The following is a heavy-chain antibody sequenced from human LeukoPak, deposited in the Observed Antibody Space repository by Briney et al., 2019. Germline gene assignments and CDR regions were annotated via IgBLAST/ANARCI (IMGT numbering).Heavy chain of an antibody. V-gene: IGHV4-39*01. Sequence: MSSETLSLTCTVSGGSISSDSYYWGWIRQPPGKGLEWIGYMYHTGTTYYNPSLRSRVTISVDRSKNQFSLKLSSVTAEDTAVYYCARHFGWVGGNVDYWGQGTQVTVSS. D-gene: IGHD3-9*01. J-gene: IGHJ4*02. CDR3: ARHFGWVGGNVDY. CDR1: GGSISSDSYY. CDR2: MYHTGTT.